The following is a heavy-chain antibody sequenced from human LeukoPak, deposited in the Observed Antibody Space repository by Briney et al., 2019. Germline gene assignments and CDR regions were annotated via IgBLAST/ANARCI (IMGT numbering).Heavy chain of an antibody. CDR1: GGTFSSYA. CDR2: IIPILGIA. V-gene: IGHV1-69*04. J-gene: IGHJ4*02. CDR3: ARDPEDIVVVPAVGGTY. Sequence: SVKVSCKASGGTFSSYAISWVRQAPGQGLEWMGRIIPILGIANYAQKFQGRVTITADKSTSTAYMELSSLRSEDTAVYYCARDPEDIVVVPAVGGTYWGQGTLVTVS. D-gene: IGHD2-2*01.